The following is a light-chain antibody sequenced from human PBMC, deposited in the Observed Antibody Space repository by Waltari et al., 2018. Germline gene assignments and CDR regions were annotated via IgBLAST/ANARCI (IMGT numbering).Light chain of an antibody. CDR1: QSISRY. J-gene: IGKJ1*01. Sequence: IMLTQSPGTLSLSPGERATLSCRASQSISRYLAWYQQKPGQAPRLLIYGSSTRATGIPDSFSGSGSGTDFSPTISGLEPEDSAVYYCQHHFRLPATFGQGTKVEIK. CDR3: QHHFRLPAT. CDR2: GSS. V-gene: IGKV3-20*01.